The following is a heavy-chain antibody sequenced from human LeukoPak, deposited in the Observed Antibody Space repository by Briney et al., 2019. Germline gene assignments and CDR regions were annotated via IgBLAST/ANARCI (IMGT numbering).Heavy chain of an antibody. CDR2: VYSDGNT. V-gene: IGHV3-53*01. Sequence: GGSLRLSWAASGFTVITNDMTRVSQAAGKGLEWVSVVYSDGNTKYAESVQGRFTISRDNSQNTLYLEMNSLSPDDTAVYYCARGVEPLAANTLAYWGQGTLVTVSS. D-gene: IGHD1-14*01. CDR3: ARGVEPLAANTLAY. CDR1: GFTVITND. J-gene: IGHJ4*02.